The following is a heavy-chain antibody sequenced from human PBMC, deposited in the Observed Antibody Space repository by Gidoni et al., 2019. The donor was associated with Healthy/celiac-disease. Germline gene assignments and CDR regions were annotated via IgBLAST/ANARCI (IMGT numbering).Heavy chain of an antibody. Sequence: QVQLQESGPGLVKPSQTLSLTCTVSGGSISSGGYYWSWIRQHPGKGLEWIGYSHYSGSTYYNPSLKSRVTISVDTSKNQFSLKLSSVTAADTAVYYCAREGRNTMVRGVIAFFDYWGQGTLVTVSS. CDR3: AREGRNTMVRGVIAFFDY. CDR2: SHYSGST. V-gene: IGHV4-31*03. J-gene: IGHJ4*02. CDR1: GGSISSGGYY. D-gene: IGHD3-10*01.